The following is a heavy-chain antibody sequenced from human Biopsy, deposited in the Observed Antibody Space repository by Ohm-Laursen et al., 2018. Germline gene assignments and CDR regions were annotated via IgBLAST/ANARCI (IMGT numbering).Heavy chain of an antibody. CDR3: ARHPTGFWFDP. J-gene: IGHJ5*02. CDR1: GYSVTNDYY. CDR2: IYYDGIT. Sequence: SETLSLTCAVSGYSVTNDYYWGWIRQPPGKGLEWIGNIYYDGITYYNPSLKSRVAISVDTSTNQFSLKVSSVTAADTALYYCARHPTGFWFDPWGHGTLVTVSS. V-gene: IGHV4-38-2*01.